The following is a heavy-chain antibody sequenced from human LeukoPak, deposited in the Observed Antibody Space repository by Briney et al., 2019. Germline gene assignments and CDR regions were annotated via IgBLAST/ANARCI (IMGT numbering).Heavy chain of an antibody. D-gene: IGHD6-6*01. CDR1: GYTFTGYY. CDR2: INPNSGGT. J-gene: IGHJ4*02. V-gene: IGHV1-2*02. Sequence: ASVKVSCKASGYTFTGYYMHWVRQAPGQGLEWMGWINPNSGGTNYAQKFQGRVTMTRDTSTSTVYMELSSLRSEDTAVYYCARGGGNEYSSPEFDYWGQGTLVTVSS. CDR3: ARGGGNEYSSPEFDY.